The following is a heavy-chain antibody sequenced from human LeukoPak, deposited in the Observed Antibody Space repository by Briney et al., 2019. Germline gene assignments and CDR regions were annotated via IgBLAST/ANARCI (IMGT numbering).Heavy chain of an antibody. Sequence: SETLSLTCTVSGASVSSSYWSWIRHPPGKGMEWIGYIYYSGRTTYNPSLRGRVTISVDTSKNQFSLKLSSVTAADTAVYYCARERPYCSGGSCYEDNWFDPWGQGTLVTVSS. CDR3: ARERPYCSGGSCYEDNWFDP. J-gene: IGHJ5*02. D-gene: IGHD2-15*01. CDR1: GASVSSSY. V-gene: IGHV4-59*02. CDR2: IYYSGRT.